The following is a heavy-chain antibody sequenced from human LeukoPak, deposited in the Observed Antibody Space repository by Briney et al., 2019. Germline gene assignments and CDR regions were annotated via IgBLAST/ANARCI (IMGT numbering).Heavy chain of an antibody. CDR3: ARDTPISGYDSPLFDY. J-gene: IGHJ4*02. CDR1: GYTFTSYY. V-gene: IGHV1-46*01. Sequence: SVKVSCKASGYTFTSYYMHWVRQAPGQGLEWMGIINPSGGSTSYAQKFQGRVTMTRDTSTSTVYMELSSLRSEDTAVYYCARDTPISGYDSPLFDYWGQGTLVTVSS. CDR2: INPSGGST. D-gene: IGHD5-12*01.